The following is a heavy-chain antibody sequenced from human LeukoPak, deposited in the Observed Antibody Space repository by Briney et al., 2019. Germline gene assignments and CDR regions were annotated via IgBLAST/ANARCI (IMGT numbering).Heavy chain of an antibody. V-gene: IGHV3-30*02. CDR3: AKVYIAARPHWFDP. CDR1: GFTVSSYG. D-gene: IGHD6-6*01. Sequence: GGSLRLSCAASGFTVSSYGIHWVRQAPGKGLEWVAFIRYDGSNEYYADSVKGRFTISRDDSKNTLYLQMNSLRVEDTAVYYCAKVYIAARPHWFDPWGQGTLVTVSS. J-gene: IGHJ5*02. CDR2: IRYDGSNE.